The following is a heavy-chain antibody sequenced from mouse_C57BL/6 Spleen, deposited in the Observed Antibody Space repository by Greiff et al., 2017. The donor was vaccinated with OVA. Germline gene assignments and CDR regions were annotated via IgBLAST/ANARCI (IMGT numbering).Heavy chain of an antibody. J-gene: IGHJ4*01. CDR3: ARAYYSSYSYYAMDY. Sequence: QVQLQQSGAELVKPGASVKISCKASGYAFRSYWMNWVKQRPGKVLEWIGQIYPGYVDTNYYGQFKGKVTLTADTSYSTPYTQPSRLISEKSAFDFRARAYYSSYSYYAMDYWGQGTSVTVSS. CDR1: GYAFRSYW. D-gene: IGHD2-5*01. V-gene: IGHV1-80*01. CDR2: IYPGYVDT.